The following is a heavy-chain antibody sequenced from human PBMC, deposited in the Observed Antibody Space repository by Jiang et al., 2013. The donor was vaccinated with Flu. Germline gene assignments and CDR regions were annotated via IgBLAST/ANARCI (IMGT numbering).Heavy chain of an antibody. J-gene: IGHJ4*02. Sequence: KFQGRVTITADKSTSTAYMELSSLRSEDTAVYYCASEVNGMIALSYWGQGTLVTVSS. D-gene: IGHD3-22*01. CDR3: ASEVNGMIALSY. V-gene: IGHV1-69*04.